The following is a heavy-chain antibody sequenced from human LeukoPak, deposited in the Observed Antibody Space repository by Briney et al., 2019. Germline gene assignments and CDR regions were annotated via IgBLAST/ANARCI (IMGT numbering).Heavy chain of an antibody. V-gene: IGHV3-9*03. D-gene: IGHD6-6*01. J-gene: IGHJ4*02. CDR3: AKDRYSTSSCFDY. Sequence: PGRSLRLSCAASGFTFDDYAMHWVRQAPGKGLEWVSGISWNSGSVDYADSVKGRFTISRDNAKNSLYLQMNSLRAEDMALYLCAKDRYSTSSCFDYWGQGTLVTVSS. CDR1: GFTFDDYA. CDR2: ISWNSGSV.